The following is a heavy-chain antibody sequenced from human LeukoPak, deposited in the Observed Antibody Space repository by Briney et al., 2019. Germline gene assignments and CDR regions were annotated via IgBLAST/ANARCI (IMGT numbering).Heavy chain of an antibody. CDR2: ISSSGSTI. CDR1: GFTFSSYE. D-gene: IGHD3-10*01. J-gene: IGHJ4*02. CDR3: ARAGLGEFDY. Sequence: GGSLRLSCAAAGFTFSSYEMNWVRQAPGKGLEWVSYISSSGSTIYYADAVKGRFTISRDNAKNSLYLQMNSLRAEDTAVYYCARAGLGEFDYWGQGTLVTVSS. V-gene: IGHV3-48*03.